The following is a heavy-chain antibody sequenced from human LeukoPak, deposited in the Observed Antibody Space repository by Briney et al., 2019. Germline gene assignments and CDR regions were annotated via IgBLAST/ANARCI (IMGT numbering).Heavy chain of an antibody. D-gene: IGHD3-10*01. CDR1: GFTFSSYW. Sequence: GGSLRLSCAASGFTFSSYWMHWVRQAPGKGLVWVSRINSDGSSTSYADPVKGRFTISRDNSKNTLYLQMNSLRAEDTAVYYCARTNGSGSPWVDYWGQGTLVTVSS. CDR3: ARTNGSGSPWVDY. V-gene: IGHV3-74*01. J-gene: IGHJ4*02. CDR2: INSDGSST.